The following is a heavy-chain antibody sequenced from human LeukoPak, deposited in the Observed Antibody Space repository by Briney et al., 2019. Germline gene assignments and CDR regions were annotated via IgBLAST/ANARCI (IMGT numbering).Heavy chain of an antibody. V-gene: IGHV4-59*12. CDR2: ISYSGST. J-gene: IGHJ6*03. CDR1: GGSISNYF. D-gene: IGHD3-22*01. Sequence: PSETLSLTCTVSGGSISNYFWSWIRQPPGKGLEWIGYISYSGSTNYNPSLKSRVTISLDTSKNQFSLKLSSVTAADTAVYYCARIPSSGYYYSYYYYYMDVWGKGTTVTVSS. CDR3: ARIPSSGYYYSYYYYYMDV.